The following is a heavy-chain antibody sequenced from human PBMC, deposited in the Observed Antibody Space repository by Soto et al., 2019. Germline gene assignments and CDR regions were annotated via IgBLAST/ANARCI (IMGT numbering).Heavy chain of an antibody. Sequence: QVQLVESGGGVVQPGRSLRLSCAASGFTFSSYGMHWVRQAPGKGLEWVAVIWYDGSNKYYADSVKGRFTISRDNSXXTLYLQMNSLRAEDTAVYYCARDYGSGWDNDAFDLWGQGKMVTVSS. CDR2: IWYDGSNK. J-gene: IGHJ3*01. D-gene: IGHD6-19*01. V-gene: IGHV3-33*01. CDR1: GFTFSSYG. CDR3: ARDYGSGWDNDAFDL.